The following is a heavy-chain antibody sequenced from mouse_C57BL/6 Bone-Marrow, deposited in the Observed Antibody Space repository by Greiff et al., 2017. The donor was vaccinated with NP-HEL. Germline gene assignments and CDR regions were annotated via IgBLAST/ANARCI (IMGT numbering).Heavy chain of an antibody. CDR1: GYTFTSYG. J-gene: IGHJ2*01. Sequence: VKLMESGAELARPGASVKLSCKASGYTFTSYGISWVKQRTGQGLEWIGEIYPRSGNTYYNEKFKGKATLTADKSSSTAYMELRSLTSEDSAVYFCASRGFITTVVARDYWGQGTTLTVSS. V-gene: IGHV1-81*01. CDR2: IYPRSGNT. CDR3: ASRGFITTVVARDY. D-gene: IGHD1-1*01.